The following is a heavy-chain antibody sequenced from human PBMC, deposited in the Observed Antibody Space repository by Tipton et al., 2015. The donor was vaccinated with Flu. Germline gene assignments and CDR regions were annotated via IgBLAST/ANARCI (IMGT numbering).Heavy chain of an antibody. V-gene: IGHV1-69*06. CDR1: GGTFSSYA. Sequence: QVQLVQSGAEVKKPGSSVKVSCKASGGTFSSYAISWVRQAPGQGLEWMGRIIPIFGTANYAQKFQGRVTITADKSTSTAYMELSSLRSEDTAVYYCARGPDIVVVPAAMGWFDPWGQGTLVTVSS. D-gene: IGHD2-2*01. CDR3: ARGPDIVVVPAAMGWFDP. CDR2: IIPIFGTA. J-gene: IGHJ5*02.